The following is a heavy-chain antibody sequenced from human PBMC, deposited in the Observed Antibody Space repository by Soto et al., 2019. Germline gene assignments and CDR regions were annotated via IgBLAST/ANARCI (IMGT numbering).Heavy chain of an antibody. J-gene: IGHJ4*02. CDR3: ARQNYCGTTTCYGY. V-gene: IGHV4-39*01. CDR1: GGSVSSSGYF. D-gene: IGHD2-2*01. CDR2: IYYSGST. Sequence: QVQLQESGPGLVKPSETLSLTCTVSGGSVSSSGYFWGWIRQTPGKGLEWLGRIYYSGSTDYNPSLKRRVTISVDGCKNQLSLKQTSVTAADTAIYNGARQNYCGTTTCYGYWGQGSLATVSS.